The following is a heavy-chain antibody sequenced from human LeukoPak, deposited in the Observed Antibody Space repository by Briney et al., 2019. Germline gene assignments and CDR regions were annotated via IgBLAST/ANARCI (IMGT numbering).Heavy chain of an antibody. D-gene: IGHD5-24*01. J-gene: IGHJ4*02. CDR2: ISGSGGST. Sequence: GGSLRLSCAASGFTFSSYAMSWVRQAPGKGLEWVSAISGSGGSTYYADSVKGRFTISRDNAKNSLYLQMNSLRAEDAAVYYCARGDRWLQPYFDYWGQGTLVTVSS. V-gene: IGHV3-23*01. CDR1: GFTFSSYA. CDR3: ARGDRWLQPYFDY.